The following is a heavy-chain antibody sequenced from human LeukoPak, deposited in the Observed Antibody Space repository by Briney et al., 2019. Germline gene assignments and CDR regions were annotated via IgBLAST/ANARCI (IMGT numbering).Heavy chain of an antibody. Sequence: GASVKVSCKASGYTFTSYDINWVRQATGQGLEWMGWMNPNSGNTGYAQKFQGRVTITRNTSISTAYMELSSLRSEDTAVYYCATLRWTSHDAFDIWGQGTMVTVSS. D-gene: IGHD4-23*01. CDR1: GYTFTSYD. V-gene: IGHV1-8*03. J-gene: IGHJ3*02. CDR2: MNPNSGNT. CDR3: ATLRWTSHDAFDI.